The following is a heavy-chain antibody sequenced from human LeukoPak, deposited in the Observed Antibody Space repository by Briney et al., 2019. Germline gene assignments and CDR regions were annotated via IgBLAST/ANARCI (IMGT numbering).Heavy chain of an antibody. Sequence: SETLSLTCTVSGDSISSSPYYWGWIRQPPGKGLEWIGNIYNSGGTYYNPSLKSRVTISVDTSKSQFSLKLSSVTAADTAVYYCARGDRRRGYSGYDYLDYWGQGTLVTVSS. V-gene: IGHV4-39*07. CDR2: IYNSGGT. D-gene: IGHD5-12*01. J-gene: IGHJ4*02. CDR1: GDSISSSPYY. CDR3: ARGDRRRGYSGYDYLDY.